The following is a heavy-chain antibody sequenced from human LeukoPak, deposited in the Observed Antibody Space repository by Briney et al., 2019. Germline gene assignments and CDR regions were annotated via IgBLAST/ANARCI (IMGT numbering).Heavy chain of an antibody. D-gene: IGHD3-22*01. Sequence: PSETPSLTCAVYGGSFSGYYWSWIRQPPGKGLEWIGEINHSGSTNYNPSLKSRVTISVDTSKNQFSLKLSSVTAADTAVYYCAGSVVTLVVTPPHAFDIWGQGTMVTVSS. J-gene: IGHJ3*02. CDR3: AGSVVTLVVTPPHAFDI. CDR2: INHSGST. CDR1: GGSFSGYY. V-gene: IGHV4-34*01.